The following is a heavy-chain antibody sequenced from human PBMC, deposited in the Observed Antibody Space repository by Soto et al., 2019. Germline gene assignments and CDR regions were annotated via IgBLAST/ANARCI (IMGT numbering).Heavy chain of an antibody. D-gene: IGHD6-13*01. Sequence: QVQLQESGPGLVKPSQTLSLTCTVSGGSISSGGYYWSWIRHHPGKGLEWIGYIFYSGSTFYSPSLKSRVTISVDTARNQFSLNLRSVTAADTAVYYCARGELSSSWYRESHFDSWGQGTLVTVSS. CDR1: GGSISSGGYY. CDR2: IFYSGST. J-gene: IGHJ4*02. V-gene: IGHV4-31*03. CDR3: ARGELSSSWYRESHFDS.